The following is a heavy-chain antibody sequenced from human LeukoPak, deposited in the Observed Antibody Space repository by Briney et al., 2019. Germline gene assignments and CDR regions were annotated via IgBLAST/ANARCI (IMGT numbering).Heavy chain of an antibody. J-gene: IGHJ3*02. CDR2: IYYSGST. CDR1: GGSISSYY. Sequence: SETLSLTCIVSGGSISSYYWSWIRQPPGKGLEWIGYIYYSGSTNHNPSLKSRVAISVDTSKNQFSLKLSSVTAADTAVYYCARSGYSYGADAFDIWGQGTMVTVSS. V-gene: IGHV4-59*01. D-gene: IGHD5-18*01. CDR3: ARSGYSYGADAFDI.